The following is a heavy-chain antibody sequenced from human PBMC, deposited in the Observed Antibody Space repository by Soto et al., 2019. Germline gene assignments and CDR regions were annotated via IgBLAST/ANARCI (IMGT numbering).Heavy chain of an antibody. CDR1: GFSFSSFA. J-gene: IGHJ6*04. D-gene: IGHD1-26*01. Sequence: EVLLLESGGGLVQPGGSLRLSCEASGFSFSSFAMNWVRQAPGKGLEWVSAIGDSGASTYYADSVKGRFTISRDNSRNSLYRQLNSLRAADTAVYYCAKGVELDVWGNGNTVTVSS. V-gene: IGHV3-23*01. CDR3: AKGVELDV. CDR2: IGDSGAST.